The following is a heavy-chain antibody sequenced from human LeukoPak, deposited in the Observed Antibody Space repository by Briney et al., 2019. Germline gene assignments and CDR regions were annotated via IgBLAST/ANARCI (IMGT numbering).Heavy chain of an antibody. CDR3: VRDHLYGFDY. D-gene: IGHD4-17*01. CDR1: GFTFSAYS. Sequence: KPGRSLRLSCAASGFTFSAYSMNWVRQAPGKGLEWISYTSRSSGAIFYADSVKGRFTISGDNAKSSLYLQMNGLRAEDTAVYYCVRDHLYGFDYWGQGTLVTVSS. J-gene: IGHJ4*02. V-gene: IGHV3-48*04. CDR2: TSRSSGAI.